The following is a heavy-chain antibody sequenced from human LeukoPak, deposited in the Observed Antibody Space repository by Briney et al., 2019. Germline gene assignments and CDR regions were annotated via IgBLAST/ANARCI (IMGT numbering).Heavy chain of an antibody. CDR1: GFTFSAYW. Sequence: PGGSLRFSCAASGFTFSAYWMHWVRQAPGKGLVWVSRINSDGFSIAYADSVKGRFTISRDNAKNTLYLHMNSLRAEDTAVYYCARFYGGSALDNWGQGTMVTVSS. CDR2: INSDGFSI. V-gene: IGHV3-74*01. CDR3: ARFYGGSALDN. J-gene: IGHJ3*02. D-gene: IGHD3-16*01.